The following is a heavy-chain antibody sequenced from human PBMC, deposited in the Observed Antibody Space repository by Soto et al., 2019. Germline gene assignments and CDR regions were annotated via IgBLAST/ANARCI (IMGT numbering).Heavy chain of an antibody. Sequence: GGSLRLSCAASGFTFDDYTMHWVRQAPGKGLEWVSLISWDGGSTYYADSVKGRFTISRDNSKNSLYLQMNSLRTEDTALYYCAKDITMVRGVIPLYYYYGMDVWGQGTTVTVSS. CDR1: GFTFDDYT. V-gene: IGHV3-43*01. CDR3: AKDITMVRGVIPLYYYYGMDV. CDR2: ISWDGGST. J-gene: IGHJ6*02. D-gene: IGHD3-10*01.